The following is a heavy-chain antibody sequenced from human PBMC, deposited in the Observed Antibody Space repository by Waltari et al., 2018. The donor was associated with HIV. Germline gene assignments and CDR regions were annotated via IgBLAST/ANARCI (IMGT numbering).Heavy chain of an antibody. CDR2: IKQDGREK. CDR1: GFILSNDW. Sequence: EVQLVESGGGLVQPGGSLRRSGVGSGFILSNDWMTWVHQAPGKGLEWVSNIKQDGREKNYVDSVAGRFSISRDNANNSLYLQLNSLRDEDTAVYYCARVYSSTTGRALDYWGQGALVTVSS. V-gene: IGHV3-7*01. J-gene: IGHJ4*02. D-gene: IGHD2-2*01. CDR3: ARVYSSTTGRALDY.